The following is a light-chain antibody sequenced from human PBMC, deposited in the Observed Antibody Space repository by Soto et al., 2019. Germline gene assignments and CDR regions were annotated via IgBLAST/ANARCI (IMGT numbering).Light chain of an antibody. CDR3: QQYDSAFT. CDR2: GAS. J-gene: IGKJ5*01. CDR1: QGISNY. Sequence: DIQMTQSPSTLAASVGDRVTITCQASQGISNYLNWYQQKPGKAPKLLIYGASNLETGVPSRFSGSGSGTDFTFTISSLQAEDIATYICQQYDSAFTFGQGTRLEIK. V-gene: IGKV1-33*01.